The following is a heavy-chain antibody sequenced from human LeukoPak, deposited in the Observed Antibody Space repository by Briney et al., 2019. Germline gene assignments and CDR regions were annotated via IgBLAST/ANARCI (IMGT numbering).Heavy chain of an antibody. Sequence: PSETLSLTCTVSGGSISGRSYYWGWIRQPPGKGLEWIGSIYYSGSSYYNPSLKSRVTISVDTSKNQLSLKLSSVTAADTAVYYCARLSGVFGENDYWGQGTLVTVSS. D-gene: IGHD4-17*01. J-gene: IGHJ4*02. CDR2: IYYSGSS. CDR1: GGSISGRSYY. V-gene: IGHV4-39*01. CDR3: ARLSGVFGENDY.